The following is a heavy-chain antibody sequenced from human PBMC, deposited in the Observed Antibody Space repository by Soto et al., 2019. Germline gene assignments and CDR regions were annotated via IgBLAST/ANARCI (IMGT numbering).Heavy chain of an antibody. D-gene: IGHD6-19*01. Sequence: SLRLSCAASGFTFDDYAMHWVRQAPGKGLEWVSGISWNSGSIGYADSVKGRFTISRDNAKNSLYLQMNSLRAEDTALYYCAKDMAGAGTHYYYYMDVWGKGTTVTVSS. CDR2: ISWNSGSI. J-gene: IGHJ6*03. CDR3: AKDMAGAGTHYYYYMDV. V-gene: IGHV3-9*01. CDR1: GFTFDDYA.